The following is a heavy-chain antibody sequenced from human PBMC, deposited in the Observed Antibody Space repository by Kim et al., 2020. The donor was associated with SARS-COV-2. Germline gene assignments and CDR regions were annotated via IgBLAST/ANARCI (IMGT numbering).Heavy chain of an antibody. V-gene: IGHV4-4*02. CDR2: IYHSGST. D-gene: IGHD3-3*01. CDR3: ARRGGGWSGYSGY. J-gene: IGHJ4*02. CDR1: GGSISSSNW. Sequence: SETLSLTCAVSGGSISSSNWWSWVRQPPGKGLEWIGEIYHSGSTNYNPSLKSRVTISVDKSKNQFSLKLSSVTAADTAVYYCARRGGGWSGYSGYWGQGTLVTVSS.